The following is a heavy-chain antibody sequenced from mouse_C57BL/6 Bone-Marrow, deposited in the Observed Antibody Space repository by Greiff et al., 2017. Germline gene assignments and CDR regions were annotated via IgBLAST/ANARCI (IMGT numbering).Heavy chain of an antibody. V-gene: IGHV1-80*01. CDR1: GYAFSSYW. D-gene: IGHD1-1*01. Sequence: VMLVESGAELVKPGASVKISCKASGYAFSSYWMNWVKQRPGKGLEWIGQIYTGDGDTNYHGKVKGKATLTADKSSSTAYMQLRSLTSEDSAVYFCARGLRSFAYWGQGTLVTVSA. CDR2: IYTGDGDT. CDR3: ARGLRSFAY. J-gene: IGHJ3*01.